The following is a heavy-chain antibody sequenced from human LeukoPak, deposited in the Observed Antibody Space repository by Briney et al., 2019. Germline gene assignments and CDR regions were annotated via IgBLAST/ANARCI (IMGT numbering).Heavy chain of an antibody. Sequence: SETLSLTCAVYGGSFSGYYWSWIRQPPGKGLEWIGEINHSGSTNYNPSLKSRVTISVDTSKNQFSLKLSSVTAADTAVYYCARSEIAVAGIISWFDPWGQGTLVTVSS. CDR2: INHSGST. CDR1: GGSFSGYY. V-gene: IGHV4-34*01. CDR3: ARSEIAVAGIISWFDP. D-gene: IGHD6-19*01. J-gene: IGHJ5*02.